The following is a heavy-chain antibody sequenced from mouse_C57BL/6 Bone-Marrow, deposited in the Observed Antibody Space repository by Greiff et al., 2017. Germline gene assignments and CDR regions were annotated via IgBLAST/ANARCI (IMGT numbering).Heavy chain of an antibody. CDR2: INPSSGYT. CDR1: GYTFTSYT. V-gene: IGHV1-4*01. J-gene: IGHJ2*01. Sequence: VQLQQSGAELARPGASVKMSCKASGYTFTSYTMHWVKQRPGQGLEWIGYINPSSGYTKYNQKFKDKATLTADKSSSTAYMQLSSLTSEDSAVDYCATNWGFDYWGQGTTLTVSS. D-gene: IGHD4-1*01. CDR3: ATNWGFDY.